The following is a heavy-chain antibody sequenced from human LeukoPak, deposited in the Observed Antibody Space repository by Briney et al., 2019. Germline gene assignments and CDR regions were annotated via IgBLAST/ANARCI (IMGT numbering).Heavy chain of an antibody. J-gene: IGHJ3*02. Sequence: GRSLRLSCAASGFTFSSYGMHWVRQAPGKGLEWVAVIWYDGSNKYYADSVKGRFTISRDNSKNTLYLQMNSLRAEDTAVYYCARATLIAAAGPYYDAFDIWGQGTMVTVSS. D-gene: IGHD6-13*01. V-gene: IGHV3-33*01. CDR2: IWYDGSNK. CDR1: GFTFSSYG. CDR3: ARATLIAAAGPYYDAFDI.